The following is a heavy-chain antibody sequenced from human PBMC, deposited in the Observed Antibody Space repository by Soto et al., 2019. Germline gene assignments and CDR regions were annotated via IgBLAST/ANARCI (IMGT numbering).Heavy chain of an antibody. CDR2: FFSDAER. D-gene: IGHD4-17*01. CDR1: GFSLTNGRMG. J-gene: IGHJ6*02. V-gene: IGHV2-26*01. Sequence: QVTLKESGPVLVKPTEPLTLTCSVSGFSLTNGRMGVSGIRQPPGKALEWLAHFFSDAERSYSPSMQSRLNMYKDSSGSQVVLTMTNMAPADTATYFCARMDGDYNYYGLDVWGHGIAVTVSS. CDR3: ARMDGDYNYYGLDV.